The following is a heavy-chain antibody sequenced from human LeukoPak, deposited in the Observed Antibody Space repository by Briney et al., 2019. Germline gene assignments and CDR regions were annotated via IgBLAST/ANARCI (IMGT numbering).Heavy chain of an antibody. D-gene: IGHD3-16*01. J-gene: IGHJ3*02. V-gene: IGHV4-34*01. CDR3: ARKRALNAFDI. CDR2: INHSGST. Sequence: SETLSLTCAVYGGSFSGYYWSWIRQPPGKGLEWIGEINHSGSTNYNPSLKSRVTISVDTSKNQFSLKLSSVTAADTAVYYCARKRALNAFDIWGQGTMVTVSS. CDR1: GGSFSGYY.